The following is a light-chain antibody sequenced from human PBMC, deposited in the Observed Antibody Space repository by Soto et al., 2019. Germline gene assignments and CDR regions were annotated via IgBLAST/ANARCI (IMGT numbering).Light chain of an antibody. J-gene: IGKJ1*01. CDR3: QHYNDYSRV. CDR2: RAS. Sequence: DIQMTQSPSTLSASIGDRVTIPCRASQSVDSWLAWYQQQPGKAPKLLIYRASTLQTGVPSRFSGTGTGTQFTLTISSLQPDDFATYYCQHYNDYSRVFGQGTKVEIK. CDR1: QSVDSW. V-gene: IGKV1-5*03.